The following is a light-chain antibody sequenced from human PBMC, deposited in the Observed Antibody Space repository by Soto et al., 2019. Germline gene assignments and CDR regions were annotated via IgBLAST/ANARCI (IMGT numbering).Light chain of an antibody. Sequence: QSALTQPASVSGSPGQSITISCTGTSGDIGTYNLVSWYQQRPGRAPKLFIFEVNKRHSGVSNRFSASKSGNTASLTISGLQAEDEADYHCCSYAGRSTVICGGGTKLTVL. V-gene: IGLV2-23*02. CDR2: EVN. J-gene: IGLJ2*01. CDR3: CSYAGRSTVI. CDR1: SGDIGTYNL.